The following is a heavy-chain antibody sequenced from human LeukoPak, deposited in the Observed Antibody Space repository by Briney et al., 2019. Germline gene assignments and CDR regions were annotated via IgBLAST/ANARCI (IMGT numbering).Heavy chain of an antibody. CDR2: IRSKANSYAI. CDR3: AREGTPSGSFNYYYYYMDV. V-gene: IGHV3-73*01. CDR1: GFTFSGSA. J-gene: IGHJ6*03. Sequence: GGSLRLSCAASGFTFSGSAMHWVRQASGKGLEWVGRIRSKANSYAIAYAASVKGRFTISRDDSKNTAYLQMNSLKTEDTAVYYCAREGTPSGSFNYYYYYMDVWGKGTTVTVSS. D-gene: IGHD3-10*01.